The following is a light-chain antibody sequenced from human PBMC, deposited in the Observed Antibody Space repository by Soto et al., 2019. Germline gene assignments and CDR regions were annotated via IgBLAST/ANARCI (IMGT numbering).Light chain of an antibody. CDR1: QSVSSN. V-gene: IGKV3-15*01. CDR3: QQYNKLPRT. Sequence: PATLSVSPGERATLSFRASQSVSSNLAWYQQKPGQAPRLLIYGASTRATGIPARFSGSGSETVFTLTISSLQSEDSAVYYCQQYNKLPRTFGQVTRLEIK. J-gene: IGKJ5*01. CDR2: GAS.